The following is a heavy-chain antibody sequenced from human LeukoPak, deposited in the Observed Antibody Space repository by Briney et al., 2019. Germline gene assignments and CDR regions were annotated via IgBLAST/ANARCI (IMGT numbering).Heavy chain of an antibody. CDR1: GYTFTGHY. V-gene: IGHV1-2*06. J-gene: IGHJ4*02. Sequence: ASVKVSCKASGYTFTGHYMHWVRQAPGQGLEWMGRINPNSGGTNYAQKFQGRVTMTRDTSISTAYMELSRLRSDDTAVYYCARDPRGDFWSGYRDYWGQGTLVTVSS. CDR2: INPNSGGT. CDR3: ARDPRGDFWSGYRDY. D-gene: IGHD3-3*01.